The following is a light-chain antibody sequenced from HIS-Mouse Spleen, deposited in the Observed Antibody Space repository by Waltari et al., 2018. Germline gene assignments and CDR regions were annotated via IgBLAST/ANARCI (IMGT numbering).Light chain of an antibody. CDR1: KLGDNY. CDR2: QDS. V-gene: IGLV3-1*01. CDR3: QAWDSSYSV. Sequence: SYELTQPPSVSVSPGQTASIPCSGAKLGDNYVCWSPQKPGQSPVLVIYQDSKRPSGIPERFSGSNSGNTATLTISGTQAMDEADYYCQAWDSSYSVFGGGTKLTVL. J-gene: IGLJ2*01.